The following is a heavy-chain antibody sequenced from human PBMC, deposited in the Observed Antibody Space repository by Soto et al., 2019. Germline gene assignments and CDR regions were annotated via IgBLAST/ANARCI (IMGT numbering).Heavy chain of an antibody. D-gene: IGHD6-19*01. CDR2: IYWDDDK. J-gene: IGHJ4*02. Sequence: QITLKESGPTLVKPTQTLTLTCTFSGFSLSTRGVGVGWIRQPPGKALEWLALIYWDDDKRYRPSLKSRLTNTKNTAKNQVVLTMPNMDTVDTATYYCARDSSGWYGFDYWRQGTRVTVSS. CDR1: GFSLSTRGVG. CDR3: ARDSSGWYGFDY. V-gene: IGHV2-5*02.